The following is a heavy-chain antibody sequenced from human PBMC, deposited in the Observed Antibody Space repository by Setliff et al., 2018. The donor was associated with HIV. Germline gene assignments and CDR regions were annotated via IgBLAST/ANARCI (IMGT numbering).Heavy chain of an antibody. V-gene: IGHV1-69*10. J-gene: IGHJ6*02. Sequence: SVKVSCKASGGTFSGYAISWVRQAPGQGLEWMGGIILFLDITNYAPRFQDRLTIDADKFTRTVYMQLSSLRSEDTAVYYCARHGDFDTYYNSMDVWGQGTTVTVSS. CDR2: IILFLDIT. CDR3: ARHGDFDTYYNSMDV. CDR1: GGTFSGYA. D-gene: IGHD3-9*01.